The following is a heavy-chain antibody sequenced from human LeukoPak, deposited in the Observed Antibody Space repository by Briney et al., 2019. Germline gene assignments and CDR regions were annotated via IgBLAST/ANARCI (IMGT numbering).Heavy chain of an antibody. J-gene: IGHJ4*02. Sequence: SETLSLTCTVSGDSISSGSYYWSWIRQPAGKGLEWIGRIYTSGSTKYNPSLKSRVTISLDTSKNQFSLKLSSVTAADTAVYYCARGGDFWSGYGVDYWGQGTLVTVSS. CDR1: GDSISSGSYY. CDR3: ARGGDFWSGYGVDY. V-gene: IGHV4-61*02. D-gene: IGHD3-3*01. CDR2: IYTSGST.